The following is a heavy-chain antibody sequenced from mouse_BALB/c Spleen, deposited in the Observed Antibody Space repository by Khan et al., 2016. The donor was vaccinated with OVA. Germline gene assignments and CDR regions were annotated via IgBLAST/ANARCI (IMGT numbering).Heavy chain of an antibody. CDR3: KRRGLYGIFAY. V-gene: IGHV1-7*01. CDR2: IDPSTGYT. CDR1: GYTFTTYW. J-gene: IGHJ3*01. D-gene: IGHD2-1*01. Sequence: QVQLKESGAELAKPGASVKMSCKASGYTFTTYWMHWVKQRPGQGLEWIGYIDPSTGYTDYNQKFKDKASLTTDKSSSTAYMQLSSLTSEDSAVYYCKRRGLYGIFAYWGHGTLVTVSA.